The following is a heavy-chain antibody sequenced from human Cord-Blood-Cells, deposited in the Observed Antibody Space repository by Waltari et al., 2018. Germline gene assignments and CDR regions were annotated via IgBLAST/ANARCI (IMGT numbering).Heavy chain of an antibody. CDR2: IYYCGST. CDR1: GGSISSSSYY. V-gene: IGHV4-39*01. CDR3: ARHLSRGEGVLGVIDY. Sequence: QLQLQESGPGLVKPSETLSLTCTVSGGSISSSSYYWGWIRQPPGKGLGWIGGIYYCGSTYYTPSLKSRVTVSVDTSKNQFSLKLGSVTAADTAVYYCARHLSRGEGVLGVIDYWGQGTLVTVSS. D-gene: IGHD3-10*01. J-gene: IGHJ4*02.